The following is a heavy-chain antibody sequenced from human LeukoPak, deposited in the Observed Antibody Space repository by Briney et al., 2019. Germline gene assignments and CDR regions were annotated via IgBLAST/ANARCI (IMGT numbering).Heavy chain of an antibody. J-gene: IGHJ4*02. Sequence: GGSLRLSCAASGFTFSSYWMSWVRQAPGKGLEWVANIKQDGSEKYYVDSVKGRFTISRDNGKNSLYLQMNSLRAEDTAVYYCATPGISGSYDYWGQGTLVTVSS. V-gene: IGHV3-7*01. D-gene: IGHD1-26*01. CDR1: GFTFSSYW. CDR2: IKQDGSEK. CDR3: ATPGISGSYDY.